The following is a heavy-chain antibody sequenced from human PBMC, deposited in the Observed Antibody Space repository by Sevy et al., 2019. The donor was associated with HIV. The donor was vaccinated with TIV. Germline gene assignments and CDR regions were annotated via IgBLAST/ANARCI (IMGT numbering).Heavy chain of an antibody. CDR3: ARDAGIYGPPWWFDP. Sequence: ASVKVSCQASGYTFRHYWIHWMRQAPGQGPEWMGWINPNNGDTLYAQTFQGRVTMTRDISISAAYMELNWLSSDDTAVYYCARDAGIYGPPWWFDPWVQGTLVTVSS. D-gene: IGHD3-10*01. CDR2: INPNNGDT. V-gene: IGHV1-2*02. CDR1: GYTFRHYW. J-gene: IGHJ5*02.